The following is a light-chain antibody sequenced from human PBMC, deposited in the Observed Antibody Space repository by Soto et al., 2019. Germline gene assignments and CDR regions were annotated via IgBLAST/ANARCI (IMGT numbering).Light chain of an antibody. Sequence: QSVLTQPPSVSGVPGQRVTISCTGRSSNIGAGYDVHWYQQLPGTAPKLLIYGNSNRPSGVPDRFSGSKSGTSASLAITGLQAEDEADYYCQSYDSSLSGVFGGGTKVTVL. CDR3: QSYDSSLSGV. V-gene: IGLV1-40*01. CDR1: SSNIGAGYD. J-gene: IGLJ2*01. CDR2: GNS.